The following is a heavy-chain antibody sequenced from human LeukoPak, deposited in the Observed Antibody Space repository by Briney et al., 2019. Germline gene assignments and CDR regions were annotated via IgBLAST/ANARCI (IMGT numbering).Heavy chain of an antibody. Sequence: ASVKVSCKASGYTLTAYYVHWVRQAPGQGLEWMGWINPNNGGTNYAQKFQGRVTMTRDTSINTAYMELSGLKSDDTAVYYCATSGMGRDSYYDDYWGQGTLVTVSS. V-gene: IGHV1-2*02. J-gene: IGHJ4*02. CDR2: INPNNGGT. CDR1: GYTLTAYY. CDR3: ATSGMGRDSYYDDY. D-gene: IGHD3-10*01.